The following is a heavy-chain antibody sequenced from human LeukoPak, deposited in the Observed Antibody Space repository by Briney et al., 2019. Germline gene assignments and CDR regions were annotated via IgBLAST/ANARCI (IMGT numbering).Heavy chain of an antibody. CDR1: GFTFSDAW. V-gene: IGHV3-15*01. Sequence: GGSLRLSCAASGFTFSDAWMSWVRQAPGKGLEWVARVKSKSDGGTTDYNALVKGRFTISRDDSKSMLFLQMNNLKPEDTAVYYCMSELWGRGTLVTVSS. J-gene: IGHJ4*02. D-gene: IGHD3-3*01. CDR2: VKSKSDGGTT. CDR3: MSEL.